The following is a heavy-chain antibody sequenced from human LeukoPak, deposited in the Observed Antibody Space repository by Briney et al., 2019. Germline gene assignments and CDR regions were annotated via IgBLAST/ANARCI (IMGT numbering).Heavy chain of an antibody. CDR3: ARALSGYDRTYYYDSSGYYPWGDYYYYMDV. CDR2: IIPIFGTA. V-gene: IGHV1-69*13. CDR1: GGTFSSYA. D-gene: IGHD3-22*01. Sequence: GASVKVSCKASGGTFSSYAISWVRQAPGQGLEWMGGIIPIFGTANYAQKFQGRVTITADESTSTAYMELSSLRSEDTAVYYCARALSGYDRTYYYDSSGYYPWGDYYYYMDVWGKGTTVTISS. J-gene: IGHJ6*03.